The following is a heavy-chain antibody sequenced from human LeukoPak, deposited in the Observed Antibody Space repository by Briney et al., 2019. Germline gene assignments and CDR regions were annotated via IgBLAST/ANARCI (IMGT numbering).Heavy chain of an antibody. V-gene: IGHV4-59*08. Sequence: PSETLSLTCTVSGGSISNYYWSWIRQPPGKGLEWIGYINYSGNTNYNPSLKSRVTISVDTSKNQFSLKLSSVTAADTAVYFCARRPYSGPFDYWGQGTLVTVSS. CDR2: INYSGNT. J-gene: IGHJ4*02. CDR1: GGSISNYY. D-gene: IGHD4-23*01. CDR3: ARRPYSGPFDY.